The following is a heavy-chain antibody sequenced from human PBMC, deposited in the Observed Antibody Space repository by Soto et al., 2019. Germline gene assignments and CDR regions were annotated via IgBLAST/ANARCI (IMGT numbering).Heavy chain of an antibody. Sequence: QVQLVQSGAEVKKPGSSVKVSCTASGGTFSSYAISWVRQAPGQGLEWMGGIFPIFGTANYAQKFQGRVTITADESTSTAYMERSSLRSEDTDVYYCASDPVYSSSSGVRDVWGQGTTVTVSS. CDR1: GGTFSSYA. CDR3: ASDPVYSSSSGVRDV. CDR2: IFPIFGTA. J-gene: IGHJ6*02. V-gene: IGHV1-69*01. D-gene: IGHD6-6*01.